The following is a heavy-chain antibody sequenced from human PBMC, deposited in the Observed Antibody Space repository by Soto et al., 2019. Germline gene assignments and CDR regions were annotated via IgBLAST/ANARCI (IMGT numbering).Heavy chain of an antibody. CDR1: GGSISSSSYY. V-gene: IGHV4-39*01. CDR2: IYYSGST. Sequence: SETLSLTCTVSGGSISSSSYYWGWIRQPPGKGLEWIGSIYYSGSTYYNPSLKSRVTISVDTSKNQFSLKLSSVTAADTAVYYCARQGRNCSGGSCYSGFDSHYFDYWGQGTLVTVSS. D-gene: IGHD2-15*01. J-gene: IGHJ4*02. CDR3: ARQGRNCSGGSCYSGFDSHYFDY.